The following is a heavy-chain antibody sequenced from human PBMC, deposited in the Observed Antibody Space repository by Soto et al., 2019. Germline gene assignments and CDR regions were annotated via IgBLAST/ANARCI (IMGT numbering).Heavy chain of an antibody. CDR2: FSGSGGNI. CDR3: AKDPPWTVGPLAMDV. D-gene: IGHD2-2*01. Sequence: EVQLLESGGGFVQPGGSLRLSCVASGFTFSTHAMSWVRQAPGKGLEWVSTFSGSGGNIYYAESVKGRLTISRDDSKNTLYLQMNSLRVEDTAVYYCAKDPPWTVGPLAMDVWGQGTTVTVSS. CDR1: GFTFSTHA. V-gene: IGHV3-23*01. J-gene: IGHJ6*02.